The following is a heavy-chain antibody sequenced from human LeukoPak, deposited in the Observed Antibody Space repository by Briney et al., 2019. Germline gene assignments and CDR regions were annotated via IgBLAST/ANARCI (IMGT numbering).Heavy chain of an antibody. D-gene: IGHD5-18*01. Sequence: GGSLRLSCAASGFTFSSYSMNWVRQAPGKGLEWVSSISSSSSYIYYADSVKGRFTISRDNSKNTLYLQMNSLRAEDTAVYYCAKDSVTPYYYMDVWGKGTRSPSP. V-gene: IGHV3-21*01. CDR2: ISSSSSYI. J-gene: IGHJ6*03. CDR3: AKDSVTPYYYMDV. CDR1: GFTFSSYS.